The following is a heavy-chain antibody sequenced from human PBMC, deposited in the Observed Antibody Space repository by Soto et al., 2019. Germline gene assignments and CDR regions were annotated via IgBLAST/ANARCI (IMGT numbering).Heavy chain of an antibody. CDR1: GGSISSSNW. V-gene: IGHV4-4*02. CDR3: ASFYDFWSGPPPDAFDI. J-gene: IGHJ3*02. D-gene: IGHD3-3*01. CDR2: IYHSGST. Sequence: QVQLQEPGPGLVKPSGTLSLTCAVSGGSISSSNWWSWVRQPPGKGLEWIGEIYHSGSTNYNPSLKSRVTISVDKSKNQFSLKLSSVTAADTAVYYCASFYDFWSGPPPDAFDIWGQGTMVTVSS.